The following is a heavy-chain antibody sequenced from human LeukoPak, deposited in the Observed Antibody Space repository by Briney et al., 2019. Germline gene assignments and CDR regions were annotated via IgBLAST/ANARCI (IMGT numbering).Heavy chain of an antibody. J-gene: IGHJ4*02. V-gene: IGHV4-59*01. CDR3: ARDRDSSGYVDY. Sequence: SETLYLTCTVSGGSISTYYWSWIRQPPGKGLEWIGYIYYSGSTNYNPSLKSRVTISVDTSKNQFSLKLSSVTAADTAVYYCARDRDSSGYVDYWGQGTLVTVSS. CDR2: IYYSGST. D-gene: IGHD3-22*01. CDR1: GGSISTYY.